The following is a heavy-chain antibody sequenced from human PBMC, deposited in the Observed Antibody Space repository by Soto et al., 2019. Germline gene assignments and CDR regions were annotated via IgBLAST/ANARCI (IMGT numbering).Heavy chain of an antibody. D-gene: IGHD2-15*01. V-gene: IGHV3-66*01. Sequence: EVQLVESGGGLVQPGGSLRLSCVVSGFTVTDIYMNWVRQAPGKGLEWVSVIYKDFTDYADFVRGRFSVSTDTSKNALYLQLDNLRAEDTAVYYCAREPRYCSGGSCSIMGDAFDIWGQGAMVTVSS. CDR2: IYKDFT. J-gene: IGHJ3*02. CDR1: GFTVTDIY. CDR3: AREPRYCSGGSCSIMGDAFDI.